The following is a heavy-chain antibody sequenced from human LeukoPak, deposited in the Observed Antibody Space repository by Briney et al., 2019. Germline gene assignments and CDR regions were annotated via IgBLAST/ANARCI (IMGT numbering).Heavy chain of an antibody. CDR3: TRDRSALDT. Sequence: SETLSLTCTVSGFSVSDYYWSWIRQSPGKGLEWIGYTGSTSYNPSLRSRITMSADTSKNQFSLKLSSVTAADTAVYYCTRDRSALDTWGQGTMVTVSS. V-gene: IGHV4-59*02. CDR1: GFSVSDYY. CDR2: TGST. J-gene: IGHJ3*02.